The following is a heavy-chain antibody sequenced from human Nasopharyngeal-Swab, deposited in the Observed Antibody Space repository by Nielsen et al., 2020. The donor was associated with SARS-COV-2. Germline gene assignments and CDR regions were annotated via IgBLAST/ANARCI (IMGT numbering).Heavy chain of an antibody. D-gene: IGHD3-10*01. Sequence: GGSLRLSCAASGFTFSSYGMHWVRQAPGKGLEWVAVIWYDGSNKYYADSVKGRFTISRDNSKNTLYLQMNSLRAEDTAVYYCARDALPNYYGSGNYYYYGMDVWGQGTTVTVSS. CDR3: ARDALPNYYGSGNYYYYGMDV. CDR2: IWYDGSNK. CDR1: GFTFSSYG. J-gene: IGHJ6*02. V-gene: IGHV3-33*01.